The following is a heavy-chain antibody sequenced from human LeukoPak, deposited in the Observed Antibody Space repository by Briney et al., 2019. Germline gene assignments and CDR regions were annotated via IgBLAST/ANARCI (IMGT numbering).Heavy chain of an antibody. CDR1: GGTFSSYA. Sequence: ASVKVSCKASGGTFSSYAISWVRQAPGQGLEWMGGIIPIFGTANYAQKFQGRVTITADESTSTAYMELSSLRSEDTAVYYCASPYSGSDLTYYYYGMDVWGQGTTVTVSS. CDR2: IIPIFGTA. J-gene: IGHJ6*02. D-gene: IGHD1-26*01. CDR3: ASPYSGSDLTYYYYGMDV. V-gene: IGHV1-69*13.